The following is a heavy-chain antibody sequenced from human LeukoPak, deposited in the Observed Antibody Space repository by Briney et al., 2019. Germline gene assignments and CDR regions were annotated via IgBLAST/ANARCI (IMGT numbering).Heavy chain of an antibody. J-gene: IGHJ3*02. CDR2: VNSDGSTT. D-gene: IGHD3-22*01. CDR3: HTYYYDSSGYRDAFDI. Sequence: GGSLRLSCAASGFTFSTYWVHWVRQAPGKGLVWVSRVNSDGSTTSYADSVKGRFTISRDNAKNTLYLQMNSLRAEDTAVYYCHTYYYDSSGYRDAFDIWGQGTMVTVSS. CDR1: GFTFSTYW. V-gene: IGHV3-74*01.